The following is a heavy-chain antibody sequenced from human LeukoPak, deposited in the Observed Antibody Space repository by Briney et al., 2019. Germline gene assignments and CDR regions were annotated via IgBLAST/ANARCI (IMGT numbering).Heavy chain of an antibody. CDR2: ITSSSSYI. CDR1: GLTFSSYS. D-gene: IGHD6-6*01. V-gene: IGHV3-21*01. CDR3: ARDGPNSSSYPSWFDP. J-gene: IGHJ5*02. Sequence: PGGSLRLSSAASGLTFSSYSMNWVRQAPGKGLKWVSSITSSSSYIYYADSVKGRFTISRDNAKNSLYLQMNSLRAEDTAVYYCARDGPNSSSYPSWFDPWGQGTLVTVSS.